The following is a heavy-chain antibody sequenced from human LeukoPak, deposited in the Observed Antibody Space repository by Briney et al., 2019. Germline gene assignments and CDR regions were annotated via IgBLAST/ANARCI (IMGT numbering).Heavy chain of an antibody. D-gene: IGHD3-22*01. V-gene: IGHV1-69*05. CDR1: GGTFSSYA. Sequence: SVRVSCKASGGTFSSYAISWVRQAPGQGLEWMGRIIPIFGTANYAQKFQGRVTITTDESTSTAYMELSSLRSEDTAVYYCARDHYDSSGYYVDYWGQGTLVTVSS. CDR2: IIPIFGTA. CDR3: ARDHYDSSGYYVDY. J-gene: IGHJ4*02.